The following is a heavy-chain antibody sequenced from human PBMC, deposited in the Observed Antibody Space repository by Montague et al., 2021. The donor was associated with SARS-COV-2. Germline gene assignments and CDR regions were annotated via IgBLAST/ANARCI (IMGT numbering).Heavy chain of an antibody. V-gene: IGHV4-59*01. D-gene: IGHD3-10*01. Sequence: ETLSLTCTVSGDSISTSYWAWIRQPPGKGLEWIGYIYYGGRTSYNSSLKGRVTISVDTSRNQVSLNLSSVTAADTAVYYCARSLDPSGTYYLPYWGQGTLVTVSS. CDR2: IYYGGRT. CDR1: GDSISTSY. J-gene: IGHJ4*02. CDR3: ARSLDPSGTYYLPY.